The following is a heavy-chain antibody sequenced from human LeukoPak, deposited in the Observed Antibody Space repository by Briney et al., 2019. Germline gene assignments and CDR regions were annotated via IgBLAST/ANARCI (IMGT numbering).Heavy chain of an antibody. V-gene: IGHV3-66*02. D-gene: IGHD4-17*01. J-gene: IGHJ4*02. Sequence: GGSLGLSCAASGFTVSSNYMSWVRQAPGKGLEWVSVIYSGGSTYYADSVKGRFTISRDNSKNTLYLQMNSLRAEDTAVYYCASLGLRTGYWGQGTLVTVSS. CDR3: ASLGLRTGY. CDR2: IYSGGST. CDR1: GFTVSSNY.